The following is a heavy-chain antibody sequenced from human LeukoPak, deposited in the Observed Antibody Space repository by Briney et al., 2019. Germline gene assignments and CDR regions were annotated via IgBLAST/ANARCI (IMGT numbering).Heavy chain of an antibody. CDR3: ARALEVGVAGLYYFDY. D-gene: IGHD3-3*01. CDR1: GFTFSDYY. J-gene: IGHJ4*02. V-gene: IGHV3-11*01. CDR2: ISSSGSTI. Sequence: PGGSLRLSCAASGFTFSDYYMSWIRQAPGKGLEWVSYISSSGSTICYADSVKGRFTISRDNAKNSLYLQMNSLRAEDTAVYYCARALEVGVAGLYYFDYWGQGTLVTVSS.